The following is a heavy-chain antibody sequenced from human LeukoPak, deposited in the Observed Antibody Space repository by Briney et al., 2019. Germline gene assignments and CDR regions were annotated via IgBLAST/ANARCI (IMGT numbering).Heavy chain of an antibody. CDR3: ARKGGTYSSSYFLDY. V-gene: IGHV1-18*01. D-gene: IGHD6-13*01. J-gene: IGHJ4*02. Sequence: ASVKVSCKASGYTFTSYGISWVRQAPGQGLEWMGWIGAYNGNTNYAQKLQGRVTMTTDTSTSTAYMELRSLRSDDAAVYYCARKGGTYSSSYFLDYWGQGTLVTVSS. CDR2: IGAYNGNT. CDR1: GYTFTSYG.